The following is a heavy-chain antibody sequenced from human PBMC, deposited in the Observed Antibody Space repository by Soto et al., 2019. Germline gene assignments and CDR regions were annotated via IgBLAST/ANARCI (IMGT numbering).Heavy chain of an antibody. V-gene: IGHV3-30*18. Sequence: QVQLVESGGGVVQPGRSLRLSCAASGFTFSSYGMHWVRQAPGKGLEWVAVISYDGSNKYYADSVKGRFTISRDNSKNTLYLQMNSLRAEDTAVYYCAKVRGGHCTNGVCYREPDYFDYWGQGTLVTVSS. CDR2: ISYDGSNK. CDR3: AKVRGGHCTNGVCYREPDYFDY. J-gene: IGHJ4*02. CDR1: GFTFSSYG. D-gene: IGHD2-8*01.